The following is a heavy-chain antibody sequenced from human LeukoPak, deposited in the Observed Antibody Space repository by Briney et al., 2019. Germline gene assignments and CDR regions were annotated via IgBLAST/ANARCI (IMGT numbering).Heavy chain of an antibody. V-gene: IGHV3-21*01. J-gene: IGHJ4*02. CDR3: ARSYYYDSSGYFGY. D-gene: IGHD3-22*01. CDR1: GFTFSSYS. CDR2: ISSSSSYI. Sequence: GGSLRFSCAASGFTFSSYSMNWVRQAPGKGLEWVSSISSSSSYIYYADSVKGRFTISRDNSKNTLYLQMNSLRAEDTAVYYCARSYYYDSSGYFGYWGQGTLVTVSS.